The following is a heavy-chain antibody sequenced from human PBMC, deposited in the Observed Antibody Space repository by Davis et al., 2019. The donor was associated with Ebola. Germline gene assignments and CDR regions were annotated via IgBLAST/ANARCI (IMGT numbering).Heavy chain of an antibody. CDR1: GFTFSSYA. D-gene: IGHD6-19*01. CDR3: ACSGYSSGWFRWFDP. Sequence: GESLKISCAASGFTFSSYAMSWVRQAPGKGLEWVSSITGSGGSTYYGDSVKGRFTISRDNSKNTIYLQLNSLRLEDTAIYYCACSGYSSGWFRWFDPWGQGILVTVSS. CDR2: ITGSGGST. J-gene: IGHJ5*02. V-gene: IGHV3-23*01.